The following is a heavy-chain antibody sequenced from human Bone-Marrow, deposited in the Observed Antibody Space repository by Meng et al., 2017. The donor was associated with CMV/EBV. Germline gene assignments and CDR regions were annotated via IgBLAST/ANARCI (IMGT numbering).Heavy chain of an antibody. CDR3: AREIRCSSTSCWDNWFDP. J-gene: IGHJ5*02. D-gene: IGHD2-2*01. V-gene: IGHV3-21*01. CDR1: GFSVSTYS. Sequence: GESLKISCAGSGFSVSTYSMNWVRQAPGKGLEWVSSIGSSGDYTYYADSVKGRFTVSSNNSKNSLYLQMNSLRDEDTAVYYCAREIRCSSTSCWDNWFDPWGQGTLVTVSS. CDR2: IGSSGDYT.